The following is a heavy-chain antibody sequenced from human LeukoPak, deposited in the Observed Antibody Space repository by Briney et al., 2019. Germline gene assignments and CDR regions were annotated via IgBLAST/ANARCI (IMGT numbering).Heavy chain of an antibody. CDR3: AKEGVAEDAFDI. J-gene: IGHJ3*02. V-gene: IGHV3-23*01. Sequence: GGSLRLSCAASGFTFNNYWMHWVRQAPGKGLEWVSAISGSGGSTYYADSVKGRFTISRDNSKNTLYLQMNSLRAEDTAVYYCAKEGVAEDAFDIWGQGTMVTVSS. D-gene: IGHD6-19*01. CDR1: GFTFNNYW. CDR2: ISGSGGST.